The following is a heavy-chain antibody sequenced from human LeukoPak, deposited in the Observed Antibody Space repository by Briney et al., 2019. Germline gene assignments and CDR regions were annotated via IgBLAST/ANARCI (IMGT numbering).Heavy chain of an antibody. V-gene: IGHV1-18*01. D-gene: IGHD5-18*01. J-gene: IGHJ6*03. Sequence: ASVKVSCKASGYTFTSYGISWVRQAPGQGLEWMGWISAYNGNTNYAQKLQGRVTMTTDTSTSTAYMELRSLRSDDTAVYYCARGKASGYSYGYYYYYYMDVWGKGTTVTVSS. CDR1: GYTFTSYG. CDR3: ARGKASGYSYGYYYYYYMDV. CDR2: ISAYNGNT.